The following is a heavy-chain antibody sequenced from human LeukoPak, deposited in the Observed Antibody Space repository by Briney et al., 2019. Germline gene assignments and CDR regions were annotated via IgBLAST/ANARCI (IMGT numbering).Heavy chain of an antibody. V-gene: IGHV3-20*04. D-gene: IGHD3-22*01. CDR3: ARGYYYDSSGYYYWDYFDY. CDR1: GFTFDDYG. CDR2: INWNGGST. J-gene: IGHJ4*02. Sequence: AGGSLRLSCAASGFTFDDYGMSWVRQAPGKGLEWVSGINWNGGSTGYADSVKGRFTISRDNAKNSLYLQMNSLRGEDTALYYCARGYYYDSSGYYYWDYFDYWGQGTLVTVSS.